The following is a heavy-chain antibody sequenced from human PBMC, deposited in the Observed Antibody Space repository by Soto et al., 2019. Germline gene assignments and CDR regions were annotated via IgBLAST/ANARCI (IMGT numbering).Heavy chain of an antibody. CDR1: GFTFRTYA. Sequence: GGSLRLSCAASGFTFRTYAMNWVRQAPGKGLEWISAIRGSGSVTHYADSVRRRFTISRDTTQNQLYLQMNNLRGDDTAMYYCAKIPTGSGSSKFDYWGQGIQVTVSS. V-gene: IGHV3-23*01. CDR2: IRGSGSVT. J-gene: IGHJ4*02. CDR3: AKIPTGSGSSKFDY. D-gene: IGHD3-10*01.